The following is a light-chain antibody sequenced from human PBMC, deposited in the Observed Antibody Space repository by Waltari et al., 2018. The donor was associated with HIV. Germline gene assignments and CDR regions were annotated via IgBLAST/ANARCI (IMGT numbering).Light chain of an antibody. Sequence: EIVLTQSPGTLSLSPGERATLSCRPSQSVSSSYLSWYQQTPGQVPRLLIYDASRSATGIPDRFSVSGSGTDFTLTISRLEPEEFAVYYCQQYGSSYTFGQGTKLEIK. CDR3: QQYGSSYT. CDR2: DAS. J-gene: IGKJ2*01. V-gene: IGKV3-20*01. CDR1: QSVSSSY.